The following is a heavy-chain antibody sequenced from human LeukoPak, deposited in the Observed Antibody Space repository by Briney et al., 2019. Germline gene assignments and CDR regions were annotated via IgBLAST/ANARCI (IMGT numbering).Heavy chain of an antibody. V-gene: IGHV4-59*08. CDR3: ARHSSLWELQWVKEKYYFDY. D-gene: IGHD1-26*01. CDR1: GDSISTYF. Sequence: PSETLSLTCTVSGDSISTYFWSWIRQSPGKGLQWIGYIYNSGSTNYNPSLKSRVTISVDTSKNQFSLKLSSVTAADTAVYYCARHSSLWELQWVKEKYYFDYWGQGTLVTVSS. CDR2: IYNSGST. J-gene: IGHJ4*02.